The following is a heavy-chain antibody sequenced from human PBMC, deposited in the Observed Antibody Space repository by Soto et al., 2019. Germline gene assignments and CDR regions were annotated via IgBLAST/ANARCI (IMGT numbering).Heavy chain of an antibody. CDR1: GDSVSSGGYY. CDR2: IYSSGSA. V-gene: IGHV4-61*08. CDR3: ARGFSSVSMDA. D-gene: IGHD6-19*01. J-gene: IGHJ6*02. Sequence: SETLSLTCTVSGDSVSSGGYYWSWIRQPPGKGLEWIGYIYSSGSANYNPSLKSRVTISRDTSKNQISLKLASVTAADTAGYYCARGFSSVSMDAWGQGTTVTVSS.